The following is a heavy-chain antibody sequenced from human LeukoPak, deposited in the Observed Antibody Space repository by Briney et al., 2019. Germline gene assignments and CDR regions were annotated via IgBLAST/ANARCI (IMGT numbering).Heavy chain of an antibody. CDR2: IYYSGST. CDR1: GGSISSYY. D-gene: IGHD2-15*01. Sequence: SETLSLTCTVSGGSISSYYWSWIRQPPGKGLEWIGYIYYSGSTNYNPSLKSRVTISVDTSKNQFSLKLSSVTAADTAVYYCARVGRYCSGGSCYKHWFDPWGQGTLVTVSS. V-gene: IGHV4-59*01. J-gene: IGHJ5*02. CDR3: ARVGRYCSGGSCYKHWFDP.